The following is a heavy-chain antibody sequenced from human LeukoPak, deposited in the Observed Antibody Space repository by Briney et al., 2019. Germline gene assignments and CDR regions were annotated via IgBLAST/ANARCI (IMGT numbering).Heavy chain of an antibody. CDR3: ARPAAAGEYSSSWYGYGMDV. D-gene: IGHD6-13*01. J-gene: IGHJ6*02. Sequence: SETLSLTCAVYGGSFSGYYWSWIRQPPGKGLEWIGEINHSGSTNYNPSLKSRVTIPVDASKNQFSLKLSSVTAADTAVYYCARPAAAGEYSSSWYGYGMDVWGQGTTVTVSS. CDR1: GGSFSGYY. CDR2: INHSGST. V-gene: IGHV4-34*01.